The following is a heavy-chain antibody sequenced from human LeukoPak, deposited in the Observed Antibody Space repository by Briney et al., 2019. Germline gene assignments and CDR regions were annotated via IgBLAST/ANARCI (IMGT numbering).Heavy chain of an antibody. Sequence: GGSLRLSCSASGFTFSSYAMSWVRQAPGEGLEWVSAISGSGGSTYYADSVKGRFTISRDNSKNTLYLQMNSLRAEDTAVYYCAKDSVGATTPYYFDYWGQGTLVTVSS. D-gene: IGHD1-26*01. V-gene: IGHV3-23*01. CDR2: ISGSGGST. CDR3: AKDSVGATTPYYFDY. CDR1: GFTFSSYA. J-gene: IGHJ4*02.